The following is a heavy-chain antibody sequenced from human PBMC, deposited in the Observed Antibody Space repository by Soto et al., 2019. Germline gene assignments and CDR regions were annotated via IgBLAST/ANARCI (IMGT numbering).Heavy chain of an antibody. Sequence: GGSLRLSCAASGFSFISYAMSWVRQAPGKGLEWVSTISGSDGETFYADSVKGRFSISRDTSKNMLYLQMNNLRGDDTAVYYCVRWSYLDYWGQGTRVTVSS. J-gene: IGHJ4*02. V-gene: IGHV3-23*01. CDR1: GFSFISYA. CDR2: ISGSDGET. CDR3: VRWSYLDY. D-gene: IGHD3-3*01.